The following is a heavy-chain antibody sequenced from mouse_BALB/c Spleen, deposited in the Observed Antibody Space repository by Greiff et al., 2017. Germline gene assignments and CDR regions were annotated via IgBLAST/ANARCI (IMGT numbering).Heavy chain of an antibody. CDR3: ASLRSYSYAMDY. Sequence: EVMLVESGPGLVKPSQSLSLTCTVTGYSITSDYAWNWIRQFPGNKLEWMGYISYSGSTSYNPSLKSRISITRDTSKNQFFLQLNSVTTEDTATYYCASLRSYSYAMDYWGQGTSVTVSS. CDR1: GYSITSDYA. D-gene: IGHD1-1*01. V-gene: IGHV3-2*02. CDR2: ISYSGST. J-gene: IGHJ4*01.